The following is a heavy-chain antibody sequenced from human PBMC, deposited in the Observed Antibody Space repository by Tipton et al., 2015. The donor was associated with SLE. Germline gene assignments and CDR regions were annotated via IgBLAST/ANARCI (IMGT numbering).Heavy chain of an antibody. V-gene: IGHV1-18*01. J-gene: IGHJ4*02. Sequence: QLVQSGPEVKKPGASVKVSCKASGYTFTSYGISWVRQAPGQGLEWMGWISAYNGNTNYAQKLQGRVTMTTNTSTSTAYMELRSLRSDDTAVYYCARDHPIKDIVVVPSASAPDYWGQGTLVTVSS. D-gene: IGHD2-2*01. CDR1: GYTFTSYG. CDR2: ISAYNGNT. CDR3: ARDHPIKDIVVVPSASAPDY.